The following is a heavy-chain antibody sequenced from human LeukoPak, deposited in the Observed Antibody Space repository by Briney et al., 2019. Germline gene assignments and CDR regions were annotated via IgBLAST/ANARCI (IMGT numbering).Heavy chain of an antibody. Sequence: SETLSLTCTVSGVSISTYYWSWIRQPLGKGPEWIGYIYNSGYTDYNPSLKSRVIISVDTSKNQFSLRLSSVTAADTAVYYCASTSGIDWGQGTLVTVSS. CDR1: GVSISTYY. D-gene: IGHD3-10*01. CDR3: ASTSGID. J-gene: IGHJ4*02. V-gene: IGHV4-59*08. CDR2: IYNSGYT.